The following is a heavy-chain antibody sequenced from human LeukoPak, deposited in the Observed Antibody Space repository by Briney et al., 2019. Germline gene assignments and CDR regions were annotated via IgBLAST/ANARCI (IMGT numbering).Heavy chain of an antibody. CDR2: IIPIFGTA. V-gene: IGHV1-69*05. J-gene: IGHJ6*03. CDR1: GGTFSSYA. Sequence: VASVKVSCKASGGTFSSYAISWVRQAPGQGLEWMGGIIPIFGTANYAQKFQGRVTITTDESTSTAYMELSSLGSEDTAVYYCARNYIHYYYMDVWGKGTTVTVSS. CDR3: ARNYIHYYYMDV. D-gene: IGHD1-7*01.